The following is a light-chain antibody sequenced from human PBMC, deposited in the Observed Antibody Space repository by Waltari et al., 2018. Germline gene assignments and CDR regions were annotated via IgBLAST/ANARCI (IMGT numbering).Light chain of an antibody. J-gene: IGKJ4*01. CDR3: QQCNSYLLT. V-gene: IGKV1-5*03. CDR1: QSIGSS. Sequence: DIQMTQSPSTLSASVGDRVTITCRASQSIGSSLAWYKKKPGKAPKVVIYESSSLESGVPSRFSGSGSGTEFTLTISSLQPDDFATYYCQQCNSYLLTFGGGTKVEIK. CDR2: ESS.